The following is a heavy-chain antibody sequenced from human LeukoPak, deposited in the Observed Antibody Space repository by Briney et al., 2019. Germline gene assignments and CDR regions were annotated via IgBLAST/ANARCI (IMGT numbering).Heavy chain of an antibody. J-gene: IGHJ4*02. CDR2: INPSNDFT. CDR1: GYSFTSYH. CDR3: GRDIGDTTIGY. D-gene: IGHD1-1*01. V-gene: IGHV1-46*01. Sequence: GASVKVSCKASGYSFTSYHMQWARQAPGQGLEWLGLINPSNDFTRYAQNFQGRITITRDTSTSTVYMELRSLRSEDTAVYYCGRDIGDTTIGYRGQGTLVTVSS.